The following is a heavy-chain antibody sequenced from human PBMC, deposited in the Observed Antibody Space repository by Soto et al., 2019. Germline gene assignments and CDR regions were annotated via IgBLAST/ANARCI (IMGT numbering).Heavy chain of an antibody. Sequence: GGSLRLSCAASGFTFSSYAMSWVRQAPGKGLEWVSAISGSGGSTYYADSVKGRFTISRDNSKNTLYLQMNSLRAEDTAVYYCAKDSVSLEQQLVLRNWGQGTLVTVSS. CDR3: AKDSVSLEQQLVLRN. J-gene: IGHJ4*02. D-gene: IGHD6-13*01. V-gene: IGHV3-23*01. CDR2: ISGSGGST. CDR1: GFTFSSYA.